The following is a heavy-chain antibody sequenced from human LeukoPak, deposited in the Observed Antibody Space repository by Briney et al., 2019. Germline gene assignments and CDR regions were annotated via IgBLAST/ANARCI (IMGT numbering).Heavy chain of an antibody. CDR2: IDPSDSET. D-gene: IGHD5-18*01. CDR1: GYSFTSYW. Sequence: GESLKISCKASGYSFTSYWIGWVRQMPGKGLEWMGIIDPSDSETRYTPSFQGQVTISVDKSLTTADLQWNSLQASDTAMYYCAIQTAMGRSGDYWGQGTLVTVSS. CDR3: AIQTAMGRSGDY. V-gene: IGHV5-51*01. J-gene: IGHJ4*02.